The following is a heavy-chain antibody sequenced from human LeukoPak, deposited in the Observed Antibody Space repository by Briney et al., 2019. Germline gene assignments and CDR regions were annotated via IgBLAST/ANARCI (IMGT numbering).Heavy chain of an antibody. D-gene: IGHD3-22*01. V-gene: IGHV4-31*03. CDR2: IYYSGST. CDR3: ARGSYDSSGYYGPLDY. Sequence: PSQTLSLTCTVSGDSISSGGYYWSWIRQHPGKGLEWIGYIYYSGSTYYNPSLKSRVTISVDTSKNQFSLKLSSVTAADTAVYYCARGSYDSSGYYGPLDYWGQGTLVTVSS. J-gene: IGHJ4*02. CDR1: GDSISSGGYY.